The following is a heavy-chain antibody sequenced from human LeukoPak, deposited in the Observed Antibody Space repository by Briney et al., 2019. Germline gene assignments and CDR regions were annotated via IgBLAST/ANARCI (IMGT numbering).Heavy chain of an antibody. D-gene: IGHD3-9*01. CDR2: INPNSGGT. CDR1: GKTFTAYY. V-gene: IGHV1-2*02. CDR3: ARERPPRYDILTGYHYYYYMDV. Sequence: ASVKVSCKASGKTFTAYYMHWVQQAPGQGLEWMGWINPNSGGTNYAQKFQGRVTMTRDTSISTAYMELSRLRSDDTAVYYCARERPPRYDILTGYHYYYYMDVWGKGTTVTVSS. J-gene: IGHJ6*03.